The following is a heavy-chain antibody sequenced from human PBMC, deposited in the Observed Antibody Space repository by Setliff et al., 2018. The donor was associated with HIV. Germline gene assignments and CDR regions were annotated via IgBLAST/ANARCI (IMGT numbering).Heavy chain of an antibody. D-gene: IGHD2-21*02. CDR3: ARKEEVTVTGGGYLDS. Sequence: SETLSLTCSVSGDSIRSHFWSWIRQPPGKGLEWIGDIYYRGSTTYNPSLKSRVALSVDTSKSQFSLKVTAVTAADTAIYYCARKEEVTVTGGGYLDSWGQGTLVTVSS. CDR2: IYYRGST. J-gene: IGHJ4*02. CDR1: GDSIRSHF. V-gene: IGHV4-59*11.